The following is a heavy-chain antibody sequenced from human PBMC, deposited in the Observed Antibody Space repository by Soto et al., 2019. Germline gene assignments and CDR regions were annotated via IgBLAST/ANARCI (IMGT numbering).Heavy chain of an antibody. J-gene: IGHJ4*02. Sequence: EVQLLESGGGLVQPGGSLRLSCAASGFTFSTYTMSWVRQAPGKGLEWVSGILGNGGAAFYADSVKGRFTISRDNSNNMLYLQMYNLIAEDTAIYYCAKDRQPDGLWPFDHWGQGTLLTVSS. CDR2: ILGNGGAA. CDR1: GFTFSTYT. D-gene: IGHD2-8*01. V-gene: IGHV3-23*01. CDR3: AKDRQPDGLWPFDH.